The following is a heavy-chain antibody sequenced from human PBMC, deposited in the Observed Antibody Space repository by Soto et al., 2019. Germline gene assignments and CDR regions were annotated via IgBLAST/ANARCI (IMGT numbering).Heavy chain of an antibody. V-gene: IGHV3-11*01. CDR2: INSSGSTI. CDR3: ARVNGYCYYGMDV. CDR1: GFTFSDYY. D-gene: IGHD1-1*01. Sequence: QVQLVESGGGLVKPGVSLRLSCAASGFTFSDYYMSWIRQAPVEGLEWVSDINSSGSTIYYADSVKGRFTISRDNAKNALYRQMNSLRAEDTAVYYCARVNGYCYYGMDVWCQGTTVTVSS. J-gene: IGHJ6*02.